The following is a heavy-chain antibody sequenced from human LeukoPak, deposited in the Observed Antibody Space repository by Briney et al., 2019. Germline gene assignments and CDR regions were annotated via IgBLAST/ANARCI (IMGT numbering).Heavy chain of an antibody. CDR3: ARDVIVPAANGVFDP. CDR2: INHSGST. D-gene: IGHD2-2*01. J-gene: IGHJ5*02. CDR1: GGSFSGYY. V-gene: IGHV4-34*01. Sequence: PSETLSLTCAVYGGSFSGYYWSWIRQPPGKGLEWIGEINHSGSTNYNPSLTSRVTISVDTSKNQFSLKLSSVTAADTAVYYCARDVIVPAANGVFDPWGQGTLVTVSS.